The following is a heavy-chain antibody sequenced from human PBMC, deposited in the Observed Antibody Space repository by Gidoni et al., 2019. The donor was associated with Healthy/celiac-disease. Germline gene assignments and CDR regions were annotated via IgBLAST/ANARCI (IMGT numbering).Heavy chain of an antibody. CDR2: IKQDGSEK. D-gene: IGHD1-26*01. Sequence: EVQLVESGGGLVQPGGSLRLSCAASGFTFSSYWMSWVRQAPGKGLEWVANIKQDGSEKYYVDSVKGRFTISRDNAKNSLYLQMNSLRAEDTAVYYCARVGATSGVQYFQHWGQGTLVTVS. CDR1: GFTFSSYW. V-gene: IGHV3-7*04. J-gene: IGHJ1*01. CDR3: ARVGATSGVQYFQH.